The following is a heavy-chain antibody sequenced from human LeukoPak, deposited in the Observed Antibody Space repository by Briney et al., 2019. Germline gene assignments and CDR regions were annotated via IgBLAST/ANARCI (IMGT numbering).Heavy chain of an antibody. CDR1: GGSIGRYY. J-gene: IGHJ4*02. CDR3: ARVKSSGWGIGFAY. CDR2: ISYTGST. V-gene: IGHV4-59*01. D-gene: IGHD6-19*01. Sequence: SETLSLTCTVSGGSIGRYYWSWIRQSPGKGLEWIGFISYTGSTDYYPSLKSRVTISLDTSKNQFSLKLSSVTAADTAVYYCARVKSSGWGIGFAYWGQGTLVTVSS.